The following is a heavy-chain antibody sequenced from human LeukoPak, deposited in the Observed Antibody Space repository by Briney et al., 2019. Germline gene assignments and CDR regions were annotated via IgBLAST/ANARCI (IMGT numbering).Heavy chain of an antibody. D-gene: IGHD3-22*01. J-gene: IGHJ4*02. CDR2: IKQDGSEK. Sequence: GGSLRLSCAAPGFTFSSYWMSWVRQAPGKGLEWVANIKQDGSEKYYADSVKGRFTISRDNAKNSLYLQMNSLRAEDTAVYYCARENTYYYDSSGFDYWGQGTLVTVSS. CDR1: GFTFSSYW. V-gene: IGHV3-7*01. CDR3: ARENTYYYDSSGFDY.